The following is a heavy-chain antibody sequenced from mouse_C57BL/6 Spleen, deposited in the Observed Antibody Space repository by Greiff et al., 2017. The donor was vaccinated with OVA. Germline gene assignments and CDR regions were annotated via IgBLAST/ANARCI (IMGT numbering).Heavy chain of an antibody. CDR1: GYSITSGYY. J-gene: IGHJ1*03. Sequence: ESGPGLVKPSQSLSLTCSVTGYSITSGYYWNWIRQFPGNKLEWMGYISYDGSNNYNPSLKNRISITRDTSKNQFFLKLNSVTTEDTATYYCAREDGYYRYFDVWGTGTTVTVSS. CDR3: AREDGYYRYFDV. D-gene: IGHD2-3*01. CDR2: ISYDGSN. V-gene: IGHV3-6*01.